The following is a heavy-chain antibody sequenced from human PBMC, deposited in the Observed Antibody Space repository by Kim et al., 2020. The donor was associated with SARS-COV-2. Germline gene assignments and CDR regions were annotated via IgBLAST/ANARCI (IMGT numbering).Heavy chain of an antibody. CDR2: TT. Sequence: TTDYAEPVKGRFSISRDDSKNTLFLQMNSLKTEDAAVYFCTKYDSGSFAYWGQGTLVTVSS. CDR3: TKYDSGSFAY. D-gene: IGHD3-10*01. J-gene: IGHJ4*02. V-gene: IGHV3-15*01.